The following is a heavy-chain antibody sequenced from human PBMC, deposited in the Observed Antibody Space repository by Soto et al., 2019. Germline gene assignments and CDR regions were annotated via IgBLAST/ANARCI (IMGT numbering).Heavy chain of an antibody. CDR3: VRESVQTNPYYYYYGMDV. J-gene: IGHJ6*02. CDR2: IIPIFGTA. D-gene: IGHD1-1*01. V-gene: IGHV1-69*01. Sequence: QVQLVQSGAEVKKPGSSVKVSCKASGGTFSSYAISWVRQAPGQGLEWMGGIIPIFGTANYAQKFQGRVTITADESTSTAYMELSSLRSEDTAVYYCVRESVQTNPYYYYYGMDVWGQGTTVTVSS. CDR1: GGTFSSYA.